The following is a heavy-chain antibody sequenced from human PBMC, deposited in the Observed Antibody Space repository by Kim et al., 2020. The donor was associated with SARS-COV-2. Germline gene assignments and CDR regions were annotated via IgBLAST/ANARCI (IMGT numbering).Heavy chain of an antibody. J-gene: IGHJ3*02. Sequence: SVKVSCKASGFTFTSSAVQWVRQARGQRLEWIGWIVVGSGNTNYAQKFQERVTITRDMSTSTAYMERSSLRSEDTAVYYCAAPYCSSTSCHDAFDIWGQGTMVTVSS. CDR3: AAPYCSSTSCHDAFDI. CDR2: IVVGSGNT. CDR1: GFTFTSSA. D-gene: IGHD2-2*01. V-gene: IGHV1-58*01.